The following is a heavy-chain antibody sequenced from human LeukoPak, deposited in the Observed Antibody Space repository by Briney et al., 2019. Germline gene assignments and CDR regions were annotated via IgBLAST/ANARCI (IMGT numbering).Heavy chain of an antibody. D-gene: IGHD5-18*01. J-gene: IGHJ5*02. CDR2: INAGNGNT. V-gene: IGHV1-3*03. Sequence: ASVKVSCKASGYTFTSYYMHWVRQAPGQRLEWMGWINAGNGNTKYSQEFQGRVTITRDTSASTAYMELSSLRSEDMAVYYCARSPHVDTAMFNWFDPWGQGTLVTVSS. CDR3: ARSPHVDTAMFNWFDP. CDR1: GYTFTSYY.